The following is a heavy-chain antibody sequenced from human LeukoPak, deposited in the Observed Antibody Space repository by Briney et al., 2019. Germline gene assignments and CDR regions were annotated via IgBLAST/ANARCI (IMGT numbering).Heavy chain of an antibody. J-gene: IGHJ4*02. CDR3: ATSFRSGWGFDS. CDR2: IYYMLNA. V-gene: IGHV4-59*11. Sequence: PSETLSLTCAVSGASMRDHYWTWIRQPPEKGLEWIGNIYYMLNANSYNPSLKSRVSISMDTPGTQFSLKLNSVTAADTAVYYCATSFRSGWGFDSWGQGILVAVSS. CDR1: GASMRDHY. D-gene: IGHD6-19*01.